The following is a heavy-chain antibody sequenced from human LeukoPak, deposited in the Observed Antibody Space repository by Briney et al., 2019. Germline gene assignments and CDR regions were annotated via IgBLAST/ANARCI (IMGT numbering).Heavy chain of an antibody. Sequence: GGSLRLSCAASGFTFSSYWMHWVRQAPGKGLVWVSRINSDGSSTSYADSVKGRFTISRDNAKNTLYLQMNSLRAEDTAVYYCARGPPYSSGWSEKNYYYYYYMDVWGKGTTVTVSS. CDR3: ARGPPYSSGWSEKNYYYYYYMDV. J-gene: IGHJ6*03. CDR2: INSDGSST. D-gene: IGHD6-19*01. CDR1: GFTFSSYW. V-gene: IGHV3-74*01.